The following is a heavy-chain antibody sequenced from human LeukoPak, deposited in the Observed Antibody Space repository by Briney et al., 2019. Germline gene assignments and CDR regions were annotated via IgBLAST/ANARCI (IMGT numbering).Heavy chain of an antibody. D-gene: IGHD4-17*01. J-gene: IGHJ5*02. CDR3: AKQAIHDYDENWFDP. V-gene: IGHV3-23*01. CDR1: GFTFKNHG. CDR2: ITINSDKT. Sequence: GGSLRLSCAAPGFTFKNHGMSWVRQTPGKGLEWVSAITINSDKTYYADSVKGRFTISRDNSKNTLYLQMNSLRAEDTAIYYCAKQAIHDYDENWFDPWGQGTLVTVSS.